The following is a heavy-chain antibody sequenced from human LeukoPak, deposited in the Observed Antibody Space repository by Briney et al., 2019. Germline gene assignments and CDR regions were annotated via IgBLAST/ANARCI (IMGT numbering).Heavy chain of an antibody. CDR3: ARDGVTTVTRIGIPSYYYYGMDV. V-gene: IGHV1-69*04. CDR1: GGTFSSYA. D-gene: IGHD4-11*01. CDR2: IIPILGIA. Sequence: ASVKVSCKASGGTFSSYAISWVRQAPGQGLEWMGRIIPILGIANYAQKFQGRVTITADKSTSTAYMELSSLRSEDTAVYYCARDGVTTVTRIGIPSYYYYGMDVWGQGTTVTVSS. J-gene: IGHJ6*02.